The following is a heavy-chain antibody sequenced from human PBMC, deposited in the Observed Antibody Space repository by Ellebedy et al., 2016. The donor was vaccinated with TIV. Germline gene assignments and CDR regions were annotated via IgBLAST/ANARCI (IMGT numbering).Heavy chain of an antibody. V-gene: IGHV3-7*01. D-gene: IGHD2-2*01. CDR1: GFTFSSYW. CDR3: ARDFDCSSATCYDGGFDY. CDR2: IKQDGSEK. J-gene: IGHJ4*02. Sequence: GESLKISCAASGFTFSSYWMSWVRQAPGKGLEWVANIKQDGSEKYYVDSVKGRFTISRDHAKNSLYLQMNSLRAEDTAVYYCARDFDCSSATCYDGGFDYWGQGTLVTVSS.